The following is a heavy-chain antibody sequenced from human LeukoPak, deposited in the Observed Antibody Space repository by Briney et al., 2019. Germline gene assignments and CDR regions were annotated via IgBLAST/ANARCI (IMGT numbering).Heavy chain of an antibody. D-gene: IGHD6-13*01. Sequence: GGSLRLSCAASGFTFSRKAINWVRQAPGKGMVWVSFISSSSNYMSYADSVKGRFTISRDNAKNSLYLQMNSLRAEDTAVYYCARPLDSSNNYFAYWGQGTLVTVSA. CDR1: GFTFSRKA. CDR3: ARPLDSSNNYFAY. J-gene: IGHJ4*02. V-gene: IGHV3-21*01. CDR2: ISSSSNYM.